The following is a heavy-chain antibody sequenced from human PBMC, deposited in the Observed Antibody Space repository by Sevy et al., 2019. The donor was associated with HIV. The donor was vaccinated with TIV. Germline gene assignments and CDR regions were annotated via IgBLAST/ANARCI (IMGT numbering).Heavy chain of an antibody. V-gene: IGHV1-18*01. CDR3: ARDDCSSLSCHGSLLY. CDR1: GYTFTSYG. CDR2: ISTFNVNT. Sequence: APLKVSCKASGYTFTSYGISWVRQAPGQGLEWMGWISTFNVNTNNAQKFQGRVTMTTDTSTSTAYMELTSLRSDDTAVYYCARDDCSSLSCHGSLLYWGQGTLVTVSS. D-gene: IGHD2-2*01. J-gene: IGHJ4*02.